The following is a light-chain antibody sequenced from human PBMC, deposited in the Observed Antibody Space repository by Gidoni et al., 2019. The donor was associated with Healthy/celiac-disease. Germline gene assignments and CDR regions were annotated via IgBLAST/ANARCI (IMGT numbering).Light chain of an antibody. CDR2: DAS. Sequence: EIVLTQSPATLSLSPGERSTLSCRASQSVSSYLASYQLKPGQAPRLLIYDASNRATGIPARVSCSGSGTDFTLTISSLEPEDFAVYYCQQRSNWPPYTFGQGTKLEIK. J-gene: IGKJ2*01. CDR1: QSVSSY. CDR3: QQRSNWPPYT. V-gene: IGKV3-11*01.